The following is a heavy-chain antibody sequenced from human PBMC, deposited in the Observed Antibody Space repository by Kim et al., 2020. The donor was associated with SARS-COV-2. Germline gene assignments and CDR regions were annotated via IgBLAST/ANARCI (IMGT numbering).Heavy chain of an antibody. Sequence: KGRFTISRDTHQNTLYRQMNSLRAEDTAVYYCAREPLWGYCSSTSCADYWGQGSLVTVSS. D-gene: IGHD2-2*01. V-gene: IGHV3-53*01. J-gene: IGHJ4*02. CDR3: AREPLWGYCSSTSCADY.